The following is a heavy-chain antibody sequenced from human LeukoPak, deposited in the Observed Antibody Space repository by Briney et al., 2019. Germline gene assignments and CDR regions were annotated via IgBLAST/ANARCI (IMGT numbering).Heavy chain of an antibody. CDR2: IYPGDSDT. V-gene: IGHV5-51*01. CDR3: ARRGARGGYDSQDLDY. D-gene: IGHD5-12*01. Sequence: GESLKISCKGSAYSFTSYWIGWVRQMPGKGLEWMGIIYPGDSDTRYSPSFQGQVTISADKSISTAYLQWSSLKASDTAMYYCARRGARGGYDSQDLDYWGQGTLVTVSS. J-gene: IGHJ4*02. CDR1: AYSFTSYW.